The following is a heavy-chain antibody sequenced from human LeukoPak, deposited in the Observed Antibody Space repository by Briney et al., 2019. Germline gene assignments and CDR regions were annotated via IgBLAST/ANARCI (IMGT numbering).Heavy chain of an antibody. J-gene: IGHJ6*03. CDR1: GYTFTSYG. D-gene: IGHD3-16*02. CDR2: IIPIFGTA. Sequence: SVKVSWKASGYTFTSYGISWVRQAPGQGLEWMGGIIPIFGTANYAQKFQGRVTITADKSTSTAYMELSSLRSEDTAVYYCARVRDYDYVWGSYRYWDYYYYYMDVWGKGTTVTVSS. CDR3: ARVRDYDYVWGSYRYWDYYYYYMDV. V-gene: IGHV1-69*06.